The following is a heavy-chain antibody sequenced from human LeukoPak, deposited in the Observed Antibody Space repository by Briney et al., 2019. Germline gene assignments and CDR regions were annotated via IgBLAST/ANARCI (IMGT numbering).Heavy chain of an antibody. CDR3: AKARTTGFFYYYGLDV. Sequence: GGSLRLSCAASGFPFKSYAMTWVRQAPGKGLEWVSVISGRGDKTYYAEAVKVRFTISRDNSRNTMYLQMNSLRADDSAVYYCAKARTTGFFYYYGLDVWGEGTTVSVFS. J-gene: IGHJ6*04. D-gene: IGHD4-11*01. V-gene: IGHV3-23*01. CDR2: ISGRGDKT. CDR1: GFPFKSYA.